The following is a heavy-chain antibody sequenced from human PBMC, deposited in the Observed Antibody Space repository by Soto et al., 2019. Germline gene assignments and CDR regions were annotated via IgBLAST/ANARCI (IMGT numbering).Heavy chain of an antibody. CDR2: ISSSSSTI. Sequence: GGSLRLSCAASGFTFSSYSMNWVRQAPGKGLEWVSYISSSSSTIYYADSVKGRFTISRDNAKNSLYLQMNSLRAEDTAVYYCAINILKGYSSSWYTFDYWGQGTLVTVSS. CDR1: GFTFSSYS. CDR3: AINILKGYSSSWYTFDY. V-gene: IGHV3-48*04. J-gene: IGHJ4*02. D-gene: IGHD6-13*01.